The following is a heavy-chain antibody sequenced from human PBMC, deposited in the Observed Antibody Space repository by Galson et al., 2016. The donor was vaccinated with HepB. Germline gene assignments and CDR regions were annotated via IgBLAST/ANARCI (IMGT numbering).Heavy chain of an antibody. D-gene: IGHD6-19*01. CDR1: GFAFSNFC. J-gene: IGHJ6*02. Sequence: LRLSCAASGFAFSNFCMNWVRQAPGKGLEWLSYISGSSSTIYYADSVRGRFTISRDNAKNSLFLQMNSLRDEDTAVYYCVFPTGADTSVWGHHHYGLDVWGQGTTVIVSS. CDR3: VFPTGADTSVWGHHHYGLDV. CDR2: ISGSSSTI. V-gene: IGHV3-48*02.